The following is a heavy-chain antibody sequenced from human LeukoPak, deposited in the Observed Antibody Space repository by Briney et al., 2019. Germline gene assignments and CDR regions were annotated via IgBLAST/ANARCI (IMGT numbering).Heavy chain of an antibody. V-gene: IGHV4-59*12. CDR2: IYYSGST. Sequence: PSETLSLTCTVSGGSISSYYWSWIRQPPGKGLEWIGYIYYSGSTNYNPSLKSRVTISVDTSKNQFSLKLSSVTAADTAVYYCARGRSVRRITMVRGVVHFDYWGQGTLVTVSS. CDR3: ARGRSVRRITMVRGVVHFDY. CDR1: GGSISSYY. D-gene: IGHD3-10*01. J-gene: IGHJ4*02.